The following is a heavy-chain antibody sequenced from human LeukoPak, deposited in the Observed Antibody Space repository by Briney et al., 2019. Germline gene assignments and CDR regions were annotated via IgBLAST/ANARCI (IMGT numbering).Heavy chain of an antibody. CDR3: ARVPLYCGGDCHSVLYTGWFDP. Sequence: GASVKVSCKASGYTFTGYYMHWVRQAPGQGLEWMGWINPNSGGTNYAQKFQGRVTMTRDTSISTAYMELSRLRSDDTAVYYCARVPLYCGGDCHSVLYTGWFDPWGQGTLVTVSS. J-gene: IGHJ5*02. V-gene: IGHV1-2*02. CDR1: GYTFTGYY. CDR2: INPNSGGT. D-gene: IGHD2-21*02.